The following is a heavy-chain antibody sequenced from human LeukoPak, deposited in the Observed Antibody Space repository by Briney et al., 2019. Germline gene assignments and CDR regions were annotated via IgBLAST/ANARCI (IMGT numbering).Heavy chain of an antibody. D-gene: IGHD2-21*01. V-gene: IGHV3-23*01. CDR3: AKEAPFILFDP. CDR1: GFTLSSYA. CDR2: ISGSGDSI. Sequence: GGSLRLSCAASGFTLSSYAMTWVRQAPGKGLEWVSVISGSGDSIYYADSVKGRFTISRDNSKNTLYLQMNSLRAEDTAVYFCAKEAPFILFDPWGQGTLVTVSS. J-gene: IGHJ5*02.